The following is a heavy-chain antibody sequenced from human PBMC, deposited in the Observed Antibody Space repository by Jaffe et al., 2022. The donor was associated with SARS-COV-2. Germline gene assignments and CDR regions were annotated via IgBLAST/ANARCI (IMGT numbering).Heavy chain of an antibody. CDR1: GGTFSSYA. Sequence: QVQLVQSGAEVKKPGSSVKVSCKASGGTFSSYAISWVRQAPGQGLEWMGGIIPIFGTANYAQKFQGRVTITADESTSTAYMELSSLRSEDTAVYYCAREQKYYDILTGSPNYYYYGMDVWGQGTTVTVSS. CDR2: IIPIFGTA. J-gene: IGHJ6*02. D-gene: IGHD3-9*01. V-gene: IGHV1-69*01. CDR3: AREQKYYDILTGSPNYYYYGMDV.